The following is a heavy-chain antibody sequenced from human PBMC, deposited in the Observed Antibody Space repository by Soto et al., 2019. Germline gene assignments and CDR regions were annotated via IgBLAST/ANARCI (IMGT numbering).Heavy chain of an antibody. CDR1: GYIFTSHG. D-gene: IGHD6-19*01. J-gene: IGHJ4*02. Sequence: QVQLVQSGAEVKKPGASVKVSCKASGYIFTSHGISWVRQAPGQGLEWMGRISTYNGNTKYAQKLQGRVTMTTDTSASIAYMELRSLRSDDTAVYYCARDNGQCLVSYWGQGTLVTVSS. V-gene: IGHV1-18*01. CDR3: ARDNGQCLVSY. CDR2: ISTYNGNT.